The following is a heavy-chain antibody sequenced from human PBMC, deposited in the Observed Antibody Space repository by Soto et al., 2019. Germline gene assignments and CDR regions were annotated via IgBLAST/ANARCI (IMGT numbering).Heavy chain of an antibody. CDR3: ARYRREAVAGYTLDN. Sequence: PSETLSLTCTVSGGSISSNYWTWIRQPPGKGLEWIGYVYNSGSTNYNPSLKSRITISEDTSKSQFSLKVNSMTAADTAVYYCARYRREAVAGYTLDNWGQGILVTVSS. J-gene: IGHJ4*02. V-gene: IGHV4-59*01. CDR1: GGSISSNY. D-gene: IGHD6-13*01. CDR2: VYNSGST.